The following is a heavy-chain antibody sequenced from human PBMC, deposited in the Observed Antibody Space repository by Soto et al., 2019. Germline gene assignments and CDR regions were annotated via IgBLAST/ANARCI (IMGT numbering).Heavy chain of an antibody. CDR2: IWYDGSNK. Sequence: SGWSLRLSCAASGFTFSSYGMHWVRQAPGKELEWVAVIWYDGSNKYYADSVKGRFTISRDNSKNTLYLQMNSLRAEDTAVYYCARDHDTAMVNEWTYYYGMDVWGQGTTVTV. V-gene: IGHV3-33*01. D-gene: IGHD5-18*01. J-gene: IGHJ6*02. CDR1: GFTFSSYG. CDR3: ARDHDTAMVNEWTYYYGMDV.